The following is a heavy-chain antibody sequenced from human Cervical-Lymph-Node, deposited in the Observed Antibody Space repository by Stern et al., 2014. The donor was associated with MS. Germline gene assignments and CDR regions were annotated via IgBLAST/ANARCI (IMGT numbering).Heavy chain of an antibody. CDR1: GFSLSTSGVG. CDR2: IYWDDSK. J-gene: IGHJ4*02. D-gene: IGHD2-2*01. V-gene: IGHV2-5*02. Sequence: QITLKESGPTLVKPTQTLTLTCTFSGFSLSTSGVGVGWIRQPPGKALEWLAFIYWDDSKRYSPSLKNRLTITKDTSKIQVVLTMNNMDPVDTATFYCATHAPGVVPAALDYWGQGTLVTVS. CDR3: ATHAPGVVPAALDY.